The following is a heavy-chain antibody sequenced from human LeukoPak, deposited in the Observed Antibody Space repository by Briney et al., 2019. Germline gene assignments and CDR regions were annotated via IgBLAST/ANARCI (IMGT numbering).Heavy chain of an antibody. J-gene: IGHJ4*02. D-gene: IGHD6-19*01. CDR1: GGSISSGDYY. Sequence: NPSETLSLTCTVSGGSISSGDYYWSWIRQPPGKALEWIGYIYYSGTTYYNPSLKSRITISIDTSKSQFSLKLSSVTAADTAVYYCARQKRNSSGWYGDYWGQGTLVTVSS. V-gene: IGHV4-30-4*08. CDR3: ARQKRNSSGWYGDY. CDR2: IYYSGTT.